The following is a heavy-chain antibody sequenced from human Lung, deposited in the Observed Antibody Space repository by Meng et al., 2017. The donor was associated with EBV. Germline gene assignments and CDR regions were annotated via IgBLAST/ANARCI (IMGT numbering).Heavy chain of an antibody. CDR1: GGSFSGYY. CDR3: ARGGWSSSWGN. V-gene: IGHV4-34*01. J-gene: IGHJ4*02. D-gene: IGHD6-13*01. CDR2: INHSGST. Sequence: QVKSQQWGAVLLKPSALLCTTCAVSGGSFSGYYGCWSRQPPGKGLEWIGKINHSGSTNYNPSLKSGVTISVDTSKKQFPLKLSLVTAADTAVYYCARGGWSSSWGNWGQGTLVTVSS.